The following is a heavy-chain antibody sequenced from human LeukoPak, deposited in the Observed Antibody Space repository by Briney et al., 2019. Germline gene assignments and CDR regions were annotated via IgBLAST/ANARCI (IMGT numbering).Heavy chain of an antibody. CDR2: IYYSGST. V-gene: IGHV4-59*06. D-gene: IGHD6-6*01. CDR3: ARVLTRAARYGMDV. CDR1: GGSISSYY. J-gene: IGHJ6*02. Sequence: PSETLSLTCTDSGGSISSYYWSWIRQQPGKGLEWIGYIYYSGSTYYNPSLKSRVTISVDTSKNQFSLKLSSVTAADTAVYYCARVLTRAARYGMDVWGQGTTVTVSS.